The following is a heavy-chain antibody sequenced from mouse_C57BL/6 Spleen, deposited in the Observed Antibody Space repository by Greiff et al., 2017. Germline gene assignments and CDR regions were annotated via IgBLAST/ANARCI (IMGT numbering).Heavy chain of an antibody. CDR1: GYTFTSYW. CDR3: ARTFTTVVAYYAMDY. CDR2: IDPSDSYT. V-gene: IGHV1-50*01. D-gene: IGHD1-1*01. J-gene: IGHJ4*01. Sequence: VQLQQPGAELVKPGASVKLSCKASGYTFTSYWMQWVKQRPGQGLEWIGEIDPSDSYTNYNQKFKGKATLTVDTSSSTAYMQLSSLTSEDSAVYYCARTFTTVVAYYAMDYWGQGTSVTVSS.